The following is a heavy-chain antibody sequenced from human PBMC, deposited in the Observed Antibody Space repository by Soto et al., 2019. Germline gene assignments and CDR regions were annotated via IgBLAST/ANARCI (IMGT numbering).Heavy chain of an antibody. CDR2: IYYSGST. D-gene: IGHD5-12*01. V-gene: IGHV4-59*01. J-gene: IGHJ4*02. CDR3: ARGFNFRGFNFDY. Sequence: SETLSLTCTVSGGSISDYYWTWIRQPPGKGLEWIGYIYYSGSTNSNPSLKSRGTISVDTSKNQFSLKLSSVTAADTAVYYCARGFNFRGFNFDYWGQGALVTGSS. CDR1: GGSISDYY.